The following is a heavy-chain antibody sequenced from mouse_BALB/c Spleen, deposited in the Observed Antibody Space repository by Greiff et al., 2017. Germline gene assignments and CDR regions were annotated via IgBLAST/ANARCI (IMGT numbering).Heavy chain of an antibody. Sequence: VQLQQSGAELVKPGASVKLSCKASGYTFTSYYMYWVKQRPGQGLEWIGEINPSNGGTNFNEKFKSKATLTVDKSSSTAYMQLSSLTSEDSAVYYCTRSTMITRDFDSWGESTTLTVSS. V-gene: IGHV1S81*02. CDR1: GYTFTSYY. CDR3: TRSTMITRDFDS. D-gene: IGHD2-4*01. CDR2: INPSNGGT. J-gene: IGHJ2*01.